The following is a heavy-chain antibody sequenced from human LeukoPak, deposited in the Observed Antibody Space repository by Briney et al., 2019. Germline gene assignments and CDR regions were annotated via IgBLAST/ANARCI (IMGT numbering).Heavy chain of an antibody. Sequence: ASVKVSCKASGYTFTSYYMHWVRQAPGQGLEWMGRINPNSGDTNYAQKFQGRVTMTRDTSISTAYMELSRLRSDDTAVYYCARDRSLAKWELLRAIDYWGQGTLVTVSS. D-gene: IGHD1-26*01. J-gene: IGHJ4*02. CDR1: GYTFTSYY. V-gene: IGHV1-2*06. CDR2: INPNSGDT. CDR3: ARDRSLAKWELLRAIDY.